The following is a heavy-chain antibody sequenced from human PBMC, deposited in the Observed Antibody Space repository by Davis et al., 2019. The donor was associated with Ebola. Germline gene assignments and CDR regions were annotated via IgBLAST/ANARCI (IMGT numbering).Heavy chain of an antibody. D-gene: IGHD1-26*01. CDR3: ARGAIVGVTNPSDC. CDR1: GYSITRGYF. V-gene: IGHV4-38-2*02. Sequence: MPGGSLRLSCTVSGYSITRGYFCGCTGQSPERGLDWIGSTYFNRNTYYNPSLKSRVVLSVDTSNNQFSLNLSSVTAADTAVYYCARGAIVGVTNPSDCWGQGTTVTISS. J-gene: IGHJ6*02. CDR2: TYFNRNT.